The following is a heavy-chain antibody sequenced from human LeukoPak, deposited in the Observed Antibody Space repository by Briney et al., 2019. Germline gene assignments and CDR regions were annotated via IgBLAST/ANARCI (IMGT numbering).Heavy chain of an antibody. J-gene: IGHJ3*02. CDR2: IYYSGST. Sequence: KPSETLSLTCTVSGGSISSYYWSWIRQPPGKGLEWIGYIYYSGSTKYKPSLKSRVTISVDTSKNQFSLKLSSVTAADTAVYYCARGRFLDAFDIWGQGTMVTVS. CDR3: ARGRFLDAFDI. D-gene: IGHD3-3*01. CDR1: GGSISSYY. V-gene: IGHV4-59*01.